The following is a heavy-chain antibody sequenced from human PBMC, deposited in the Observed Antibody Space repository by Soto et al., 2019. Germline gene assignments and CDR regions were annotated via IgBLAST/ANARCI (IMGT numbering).Heavy chain of an antibody. D-gene: IGHD5-18*01. Sequence: EVQLVESGGGLVKPGGSLRLSCAASGFTFSNAWMNWVRQAPGKGLEWVGRIKSKTDGGTTDYAAPVKGRFTISRDDSKNTLDLQMNSLKTENTAVYYCTTVRSGHPKPVQLWFVGAVYGMDVWGQGTTVTVSS. CDR2: IKSKTDGGTT. J-gene: IGHJ6*02. CDR3: TTVRSGHPKPVQLWFVGAVYGMDV. CDR1: GFTFSNAW. V-gene: IGHV3-15*07.